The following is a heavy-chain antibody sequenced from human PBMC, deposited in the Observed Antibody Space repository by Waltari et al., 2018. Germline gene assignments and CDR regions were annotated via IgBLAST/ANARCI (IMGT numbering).Heavy chain of an antibody. D-gene: IGHD2-2*01. V-gene: IGHV3-15*01. Sequence: EVQLVESGGGLVKPGGSLRLSCAASGFNFFETGMTGVRQAPGKGLEWVGRIKRSSDGGAAEYAAPVNGRFIISRDDSSSTLYLQMNSLKSEDTAVYYCITDPANAYVRWFDPWGQGTLVTVST. CDR1: GFNFFETG. J-gene: IGHJ5*02. CDR3: ITDPANAYVRWFDP. CDR2: IKRSSDGGAA.